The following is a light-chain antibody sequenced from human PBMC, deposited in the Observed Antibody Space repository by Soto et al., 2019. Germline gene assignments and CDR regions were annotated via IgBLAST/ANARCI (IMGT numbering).Light chain of an antibody. CDR1: QSLSSNY. J-gene: IGKJ1*01. Sequence: EIVLTQSPGTLSVSPGERATLSCRASQSLSSNYLAWYQQKPGQAPRLLIYGASSRATGIPDRFSGSGSGTDFTLTISRLEPEDFAVFYCHQCDSSPWTFGQGTKVDIK. CDR2: GAS. CDR3: HQCDSSPWT. V-gene: IGKV3-20*01.